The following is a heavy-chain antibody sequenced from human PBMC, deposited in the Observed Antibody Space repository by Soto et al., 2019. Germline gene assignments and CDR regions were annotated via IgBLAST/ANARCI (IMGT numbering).Heavy chain of an antibody. CDR1: GGSISSYY. Sequence: WETLCLTCTVSGGSISSYYWSWIRQPPGKGLEWIGYIYYSGSTNYNPSLKSRVTISVDTSKNQFSLKLSSVTAADTAVYYCARAPYYYDSSGYSRYFDYWGQGTLVTVSS. D-gene: IGHD3-22*01. CDR2: IYYSGST. J-gene: IGHJ4*02. CDR3: ARAPYYYDSSGYSRYFDY. V-gene: IGHV4-59*01.